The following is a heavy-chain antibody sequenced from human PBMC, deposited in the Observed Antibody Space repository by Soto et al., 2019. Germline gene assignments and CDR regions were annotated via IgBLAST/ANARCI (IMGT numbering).Heavy chain of an antibody. D-gene: IGHD6-19*01. Sequence: QVQLVESGGGVVQPGRSPRLSCAASGFTFSTYGMHWVRQAPGKGLEWVSVISFDGSQKWHAESVRGRFTISRDNSKSTLSLQMSSLKTEDTAVYFCAKEKVAGSSYFDYWGQGTLVTVSS. J-gene: IGHJ4*02. CDR2: ISFDGSQK. CDR1: GFTFSTYG. V-gene: IGHV3-30*18. CDR3: AKEKVAGSSYFDY.